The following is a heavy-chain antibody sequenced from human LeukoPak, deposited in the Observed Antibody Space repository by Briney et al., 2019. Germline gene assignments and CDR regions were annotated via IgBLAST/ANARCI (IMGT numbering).Heavy chain of an antibody. V-gene: IGHV4-59*01. CDR2: IYYSGRT. CDR1: GGSISSYY. Sequence: PSETLSLTCTVSGGSISSYYWSWLRQPPGKGLEWIGYIYYSGRTKYNPALESRVTISADTSKNQFSLKLTSVTAADTAVYYCARDQALLEYSGYDFGYWGQGTLVTVSS. D-gene: IGHD5-12*01. CDR3: ARDQALLEYSGYDFGY. J-gene: IGHJ4*02.